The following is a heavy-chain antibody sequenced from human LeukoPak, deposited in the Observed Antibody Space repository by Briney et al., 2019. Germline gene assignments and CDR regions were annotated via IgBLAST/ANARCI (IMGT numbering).Heavy chain of an antibody. CDR2: MSRNGGRT. CDR3: ARSMPPGVAVAGPFDY. V-gene: IGHV3-64*01. D-gene: IGHD6-19*01. Sequence: GGSRRLSCAASGSTSGSYDMHWVRQPQGRGLEYVSAMSRNGGRTYYANSVKGRFTISRDNSKNTLYLQMGSLRTEDMAVYYCARSMPPGVAVAGPFDYWGQGTLVTVSS. J-gene: IGHJ4*02. CDR1: GSTSGSYD.